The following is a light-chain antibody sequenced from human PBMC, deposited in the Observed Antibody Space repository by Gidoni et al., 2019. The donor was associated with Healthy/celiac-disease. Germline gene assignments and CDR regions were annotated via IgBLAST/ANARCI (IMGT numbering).Light chain of an antibody. Sequence: EIVLTQSPGTLSLSPGERATPSCRGSQSVSSSYLAWYQQKPGQAPRLLIYVASSRATGIPDRFSGSGSGTDFTLTISRLEPEDFAVYYCQQYGSSLITFGQGTRLEIK. CDR1: QSVSSSY. CDR2: VAS. J-gene: IGKJ5*01. CDR3: QQYGSSLIT. V-gene: IGKV3-20*01.